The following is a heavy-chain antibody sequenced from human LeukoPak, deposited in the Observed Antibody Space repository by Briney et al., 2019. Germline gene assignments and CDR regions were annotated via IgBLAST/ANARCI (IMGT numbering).Heavy chain of an antibody. CDR1: GFTFSDYY. CDR2: IYTGGSS. CDR3: ARDLVSYLENSGYYPFDS. V-gene: IGHV3-66*01. Sequence: GGSLRLSCAASGFTFSDYYMSWIRQAPGRGLEWVSVIYTGGSSYFADSVRGRFTISRDDSKNTVFLQMNNLRAEDTAVYYCARDLVSYLENSGYYPFDSWGQGTLVTVSS. J-gene: IGHJ4*01. D-gene: IGHD3-22*01.